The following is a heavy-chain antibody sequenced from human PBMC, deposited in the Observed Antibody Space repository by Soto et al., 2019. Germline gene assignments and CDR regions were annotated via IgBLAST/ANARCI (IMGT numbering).Heavy chain of an antibody. V-gene: IGHV1-69*02. CDR1: GGTFSSYT. Sequence: QVQLVQSGAEVKKPGSSVKVSCKASGGTFSSYTISWVRQAPGQGLEWMGRIIPILGIANYAQKFQGRVTITADKSTSTAYMELSSLRSEDTAVYYCARSDAGWVRGTKQDAFDIWGQGTMVTVSS. CDR2: IIPILGIA. CDR3: ARSDAGWVRGTKQDAFDI. J-gene: IGHJ3*02. D-gene: IGHD3-10*01.